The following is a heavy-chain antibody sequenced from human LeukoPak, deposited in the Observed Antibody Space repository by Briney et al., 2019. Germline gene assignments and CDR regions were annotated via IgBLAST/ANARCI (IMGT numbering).Heavy chain of an antibody. CDR3: ARGYYYDSSPGVSDY. V-gene: IGHV3-21*01. Sequence: KSGGSLRLSCAASGFTFSSYSMNWVRQAPGKGLEWVSSISSSSSYIYYADSVKGRFTISRDNAKNSLYLQMNSLRAEDTAVYYCARGYYYDSSPGVSDYWGQGTLVTVSS. CDR1: GFTFSSYS. D-gene: IGHD3-22*01. J-gene: IGHJ4*02. CDR2: ISSSSSYI.